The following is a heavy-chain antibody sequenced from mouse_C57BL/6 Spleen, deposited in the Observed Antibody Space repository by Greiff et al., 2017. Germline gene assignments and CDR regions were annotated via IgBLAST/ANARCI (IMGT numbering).Heavy chain of an antibody. D-gene: IGHD2-4*01. V-gene: IGHV1-15*01. Sequence: QVQLQQSGAELVRPGASVTLSCKASGYTFTDYEMHWVKQTPVHGLEWIGAIDPETGGTAYNQKFKGKAILTADKSSSTAYMELRSLTSEDSAVYYGTRRRDYDEVFAYWGQGTLVTVSA. J-gene: IGHJ3*01. CDR2: IDPETGGT. CDR1: GYTFTDYE. CDR3: TRRRDYDEVFAY.